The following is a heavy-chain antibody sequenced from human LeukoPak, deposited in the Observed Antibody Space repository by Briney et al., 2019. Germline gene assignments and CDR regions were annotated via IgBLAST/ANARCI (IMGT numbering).Heavy chain of an antibody. D-gene: IGHD2-2*01. CDR3: AGHRYCSSTSCLDY. Sequence: PSETLSLTCTVSGGSISSSSYYWGWIRQPPGKGLEWIGSIYYSGSTYYNPSLKSRVTISVDTSKNQFSLKLSSVTAADTAVYYFAGHRYCSSTSCLDYGGQGPRVTVSS. CDR1: GGSISSSSYY. J-gene: IGHJ4*02. V-gene: IGHV4-39*01. CDR2: IYYSGST.